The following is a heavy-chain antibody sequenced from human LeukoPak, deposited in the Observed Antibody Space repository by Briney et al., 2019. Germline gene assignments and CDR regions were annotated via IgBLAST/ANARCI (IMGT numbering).Heavy chain of an antibody. J-gene: IGHJ4*02. Sequence: SETLSLTCTVSGGSISSGSYYWSWIRQPAGKGLEWIGRIYSSGSTNYNPSLKSRVTISVDTSKNQFSLKLTSVTAADTAVYYCARTYYGSGSYFFDYWGQGTLVTVSS. D-gene: IGHD3-10*01. V-gene: IGHV4-61*02. CDR3: ARTYYGSGSYFFDY. CDR1: GGSISSGSYY. CDR2: IYSSGST.